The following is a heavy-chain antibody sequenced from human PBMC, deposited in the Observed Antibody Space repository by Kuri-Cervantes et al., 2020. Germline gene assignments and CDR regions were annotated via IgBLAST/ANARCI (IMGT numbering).Heavy chain of an antibody. V-gene: IGHV3-7*01. J-gene: IGHJ6*02. CDR1: GFSFSNFW. CDR2: IKQDGSEK. D-gene: IGHD3-10*01. Sequence: GGSLRLSCVGSGFSFSNFWMSWVRQAPGKGLEWVANIKQDGSEKYYVDSVKGRFTISRDNAKNSLYLQMNSLRDEDTAVYYCAREGGFASGSSPLYYYYGMDVWGQGTTVTVSS. CDR3: AREGGFASGSSPLYYYYGMDV.